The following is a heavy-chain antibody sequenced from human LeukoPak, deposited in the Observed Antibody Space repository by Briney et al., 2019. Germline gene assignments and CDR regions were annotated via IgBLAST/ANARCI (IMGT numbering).Heavy chain of an antibody. CDR2: IWYDGSNQ. CDR3: VRDRGGLHYFDY. V-gene: IGHV3-33*08. J-gene: IGHJ4*02. CDR1: GFTFRNFG. Sequence: GGSLRLSCAASGFTFRNFGMHWVRQAPGKGLEWVAVIWYDGSNQYYADSVKGRFIFSRDNSMNMMYLQMNSLRAEDTAVYYCVRDRGGLHYFDYWGQGALVTVSS. D-gene: IGHD3-16*01.